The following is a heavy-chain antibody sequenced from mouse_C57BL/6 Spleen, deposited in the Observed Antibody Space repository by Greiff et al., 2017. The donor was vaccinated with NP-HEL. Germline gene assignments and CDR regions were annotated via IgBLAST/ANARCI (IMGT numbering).Heavy chain of an antibody. Sequence: QVQLKESGAELVRPGASVKLSCKASGYTFTDYYINWVKQRPGQGLEWIARIYPGSGNTYYNEKFKGKATLTAEKSSSTAYMQLSSLTSEDSAVYFCARAATVVGYFDVWGTGTTVTVSS. V-gene: IGHV1-76*01. D-gene: IGHD1-1*01. CDR1: GYTFTDYY. J-gene: IGHJ1*03. CDR2: IYPGSGNT. CDR3: ARAATVVGYFDV.